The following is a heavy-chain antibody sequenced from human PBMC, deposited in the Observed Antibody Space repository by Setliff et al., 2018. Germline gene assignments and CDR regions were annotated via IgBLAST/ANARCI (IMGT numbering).Heavy chain of an antibody. D-gene: IGHD2-2*01. CDR1: GYTFSNYG. J-gene: IGHJ4*02. CDR3: SRLVRYCTTTSCQGASGAEF. V-gene: IGHV1-18*01. Sequence: ASVKVSCKASGYTFSNYGITWVRQAPGQDLEWMGWISAYSGNTKYAQKLQGRVTMTTDTTTTTAYLELRSLTSDDTAVYYCSRLVRYCTTTSCQGASGAEFWGQGTLVTVSS. CDR2: ISAYSGNT.